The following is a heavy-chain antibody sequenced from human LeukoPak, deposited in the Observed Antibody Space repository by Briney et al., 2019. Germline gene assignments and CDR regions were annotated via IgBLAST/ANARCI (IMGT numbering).Heavy chain of an antibody. J-gene: IGHJ4*02. CDR3: EREGRAAAIDY. Sequence: GGSLRLSCAASGFTFSSYAMHWVRQAPGKGLEWVAVISYDGSNKYYADSVKGRFTISRDNSKNTLYLQMNSLRAEDTAVYYCEREGRAAAIDYWGQGTLVTVSS. V-gene: IGHV3-30-3*01. CDR2: ISYDGSNK. D-gene: IGHD6-13*01. CDR1: GFTFSSYA.